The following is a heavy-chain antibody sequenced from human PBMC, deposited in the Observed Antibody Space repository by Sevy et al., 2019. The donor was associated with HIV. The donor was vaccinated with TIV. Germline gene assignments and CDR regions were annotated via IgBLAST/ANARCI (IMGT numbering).Heavy chain of an antibody. CDR2: IYYSGNT. J-gene: IGHJ4*02. V-gene: IGHV4-39*01. Sequence: SETLSLTCTVSGGSISSTTHYWGWIRQPPGKGLEWIGKIYYSGNTYYNPSLKSRVTMSVDTSKNQFSLKLNSVTAADTAAYYGGRANFGEYTFDYWGQGVLVTVSS. CDR3: GRANFGEYTFDY. D-gene: IGHD3-10*01. CDR1: GGSISSTTHY.